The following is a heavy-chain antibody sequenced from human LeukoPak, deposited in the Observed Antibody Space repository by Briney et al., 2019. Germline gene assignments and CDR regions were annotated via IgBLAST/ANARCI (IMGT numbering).Heavy chain of an antibody. CDR2: ISPKSGGT. Sequence: ASVKVSCKASGYTFTGYFIHYVRQAPGQGLEWMGWISPKSGGTNYAQKFQGRVTMTRDTAISTAYMELSSLKSDDTAMYYCARSPFLEYLEPTYMDVWGQGTTVTVSS. V-gene: IGHV1-2*02. CDR1: GYTFTGYF. D-gene: IGHD3-3*02. J-gene: IGHJ6*03. CDR3: ARSPFLEYLEPTYMDV.